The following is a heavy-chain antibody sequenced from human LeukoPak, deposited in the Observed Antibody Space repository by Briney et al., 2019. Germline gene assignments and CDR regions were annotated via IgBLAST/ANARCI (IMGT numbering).Heavy chain of an antibody. CDR3: ASTGVDTAMVRYFDY. V-gene: IGHV1-18*01. CDR1: GGTFSSYG. CDR2: ISAYNGNT. Sequence: ASVKVSCKASGGTFSSYGISWVRQAPGQGLEWMGWISAYNGNTNYAQKLQGRVTMTTDTSTSTAYMELRSLRSDDTAVYYCASTGVDTAMVRYFDYWGQGTLVTVSS. J-gene: IGHJ4*02. D-gene: IGHD5-18*01.